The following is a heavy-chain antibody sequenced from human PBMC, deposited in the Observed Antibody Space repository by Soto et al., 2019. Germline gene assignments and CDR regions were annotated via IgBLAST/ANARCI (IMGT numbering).Heavy chain of an antibody. V-gene: IGHV4-61*01. CDR1: VVSVTSDCYY. Sequence: SDTLSLTCSFSVVSVTSDCYYLNFIRQPPGNGLEWIGYINDSGRTNYNTSLRTRVNILVDKSKNQFSLRLNSVTATETAVYYCARASGYSGYELIWGQGTLVSVSS. J-gene: IGHJ4*02. CDR2: INDSGRT. D-gene: IGHD5-12*01. CDR3: ARASGYSGYELI.